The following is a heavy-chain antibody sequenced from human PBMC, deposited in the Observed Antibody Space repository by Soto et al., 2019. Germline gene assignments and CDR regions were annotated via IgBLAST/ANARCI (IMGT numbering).Heavy chain of an antibody. CDR2: IYFSGST. CDR1: GVSITNTSYY. Sequence: QLQLQESGPGLVKPSETLSLTCTVSGVSITNTSYYWGWIRQPPGKGLEWIGTIYFSGSTFYNPSLKSRLTISVDTSKSQFSLRLSSLTAADTAVYYCARHGSYWGQGTLVAVSS. J-gene: IGHJ4*02. CDR3: ARHGSY. V-gene: IGHV4-39*01.